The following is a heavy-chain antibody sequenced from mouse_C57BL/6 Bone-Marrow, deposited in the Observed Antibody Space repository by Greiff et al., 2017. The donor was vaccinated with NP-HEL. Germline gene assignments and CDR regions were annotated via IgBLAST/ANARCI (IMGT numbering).Heavy chain of an antibody. Sequence: VQLQQSGAELARPGASVKLSCKASGYTFTSYGISWVKQRTGQGLEWIGEIYPRSGNTYYTEKFKGKATLTADKSSSTAYMELRSLTSEDSAVYFCARRSYGSSYWYFDVWGTGTTVTVSS. CDR1: GYTFTSYG. CDR3: ARRSYGSSYWYFDV. D-gene: IGHD1-1*01. CDR2: IYPRSGNT. V-gene: IGHV1-81*01. J-gene: IGHJ1*03.